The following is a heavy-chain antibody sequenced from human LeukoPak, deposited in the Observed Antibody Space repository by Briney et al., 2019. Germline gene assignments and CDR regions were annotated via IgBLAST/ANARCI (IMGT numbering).Heavy chain of an antibody. Sequence: PSETLSLTCSVSGGSITNDAYYWAWIRQPPGKGLEWVGSIHFSGSTYYNASLETRVAISVDTSNLQVSLNLNSVTAADTALYYCARQWLLLPYSWFDAWGQGMLVTVSS. V-gene: IGHV4-39*01. CDR3: ARQWLLLPYSWFDA. J-gene: IGHJ5*02. D-gene: IGHD3-22*01. CDR2: IHFSGST. CDR1: GGSITNDAYY.